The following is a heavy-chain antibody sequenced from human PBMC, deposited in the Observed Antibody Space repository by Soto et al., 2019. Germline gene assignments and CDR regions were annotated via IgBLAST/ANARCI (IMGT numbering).Heavy chain of an antibody. Sequence: SETLSLTCTVSGGSISSYYWSWIRQPPGKGLEWIGNIYFCGSTNYNPSFKSRFTISVDTPKNHFSLKLSSVTAADTAVYYCSRIPDYYGSGSYRDYYYYYMDVWGKGTTVTVSS. CDR1: GGSISSYY. CDR3: SRIPDYYGSGSYRDYYYYYMDV. CDR2: IYFCGST. D-gene: IGHD3-10*01. J-gene: IGHJ6*03. V-gene: IGHV4-59*01.